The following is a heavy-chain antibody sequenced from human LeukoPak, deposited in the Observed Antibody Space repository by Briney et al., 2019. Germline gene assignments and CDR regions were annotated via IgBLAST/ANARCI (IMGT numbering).Heavy chain of an antibody. Sequence: PGGSLRLSCAASGFTFSTYAVNWVRQAPGKGLEWVSAITGSGGGTYYADSVKGRFTISRDNSKNTLYLQMSSLRAEDTAVYYCAKGRGRYYDSSGYYWGYYFDSWGQGILVTVST. V-gene: IGHV3-23*01. CDR3: AKGRGRYYDSSGYYWGYYFDS. D-gene: IGHD3-22*01. CDR1: GFTFSTYA. CDR2: ITGSGGGT. J-gene: IGHJ4*02.